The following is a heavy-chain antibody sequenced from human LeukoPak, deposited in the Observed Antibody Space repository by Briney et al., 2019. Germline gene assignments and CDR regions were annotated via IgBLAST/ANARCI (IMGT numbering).Heavy chain of an antibody. CDR2: IWYDGSNK. V-gene: IGHV3-33*01. D-gene: IGHD1-26*01. CDR3: ARDPSGRDYYGMDV. Sequence: PGGSLRLSCAASGFTFSNYGMHWVRQAPGEGLEWVAVIWYDGSNKYYADSVKGRFTISRDNSKNTLYLQMNSLRAEDTAVFYCARDPSGRDYYGMDVWGQGTTVTVSS. J-gene: IGHJ6*02. CDR1: GFTFSNYG.